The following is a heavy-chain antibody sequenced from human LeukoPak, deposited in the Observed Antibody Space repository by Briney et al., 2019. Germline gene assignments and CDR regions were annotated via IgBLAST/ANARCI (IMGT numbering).Heavy chain of an antibody. CDR1: GFTFSNYA. CDR2: ISYDGTKK. J-gene: IGHJ4*02. V-gene: IGHV3-30*04. CDR3: ARGRSRGVRFDY. Sequence: PGGSLRLSCAASGFTFSNYAIHWVRQAPGKGLEWVAVISYDGTKKYYADSVKGRFTISRDNSNSTLYLQMNSLRAEDTAVYYCARGRSRGVRFDYWGQGTLVTVSS. D-gene: IGHD3-10*01.